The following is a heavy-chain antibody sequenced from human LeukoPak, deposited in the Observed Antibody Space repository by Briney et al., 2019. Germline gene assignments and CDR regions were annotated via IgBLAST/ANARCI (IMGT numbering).Heavy chain of an antibody. J-gene: IGHJ4*02. CDR1: GFTFSSYG. CDR2: INWNGGST. Sequence: GGSLRLSCAASGFTFSSYGMHWVRQAPGKGLEWVSGINWNGGSTGYADSVKGRFTISRDNAKNSLYLQMNSLRAEDTALYYCARVEYYYGSGSAGKEYYFDYWGQGTLVTVSS. D-gene: IGHD3-10*01. CDR3: ARVEYYYGSGSAGKEYYFDY. V-gene: IGHV3-20*04.